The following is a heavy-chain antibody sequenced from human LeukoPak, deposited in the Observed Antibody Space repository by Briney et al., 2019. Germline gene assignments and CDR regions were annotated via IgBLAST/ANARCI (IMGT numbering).Heavy chain of an antibody. J-gene: IGHJ4*02. CDR3: ARDPGYSRPSSYGYFDH. CDR2: ISSSSSYT. CDR1: GFTFSDYY. Sequence: GGSLRLSCAASGFTFSDYYMSWIRQAPGKGLEWVSYISSSSSYTNYADSVKGRFTISRDNAKNSLYLQMNSLRAEDTAVYYCARDPGYSRPSSYGYFDHWGQGTLATVSS. D-gene: IGHD1-26*01. V-gene: IGHV3-11*06.